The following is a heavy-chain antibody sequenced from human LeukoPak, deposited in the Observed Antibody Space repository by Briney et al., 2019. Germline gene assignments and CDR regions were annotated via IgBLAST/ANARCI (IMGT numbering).Heavy chain of an antibody. Sequence: GGSLRLSCAASGFTFSSYAMNWVRQAPGKGLEWVSGISGSGGTTYYADSVKGRFTISRDNSKNTLYLQMNSLRAEDTAVYYCANSYSSSFHYFDYWGQGTLVTVSS. J-gene: IGHJ4*02. CDR2: ISGSGGTT. D-gene: IGHD6-6*01. CDR1: GFTFSSYA. CDR3: ANSYSSSFHYFDY. V-gene: IGHV3-23*01.